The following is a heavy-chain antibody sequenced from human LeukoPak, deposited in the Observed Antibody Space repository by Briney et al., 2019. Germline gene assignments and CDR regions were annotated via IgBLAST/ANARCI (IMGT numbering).Heavy chain of an antibody. D-gene: IGHD3-9*01. CDR3: ARHMYDILTGFYVDS. Sequence: SETLSLTCTVSGGSISGYYWTWIRQSPGKGLEWIGYVYDSGSTNYNPSLKSRVTISINTSKIHFSLKLSSVTAADTAVYYCARHMYDILTGFYVDSWGQGTLVTVSP. J-gene: IGHJ5*01. V-gene: IGHV4-59*08. CDR2: VYDSGST. CDR1: GGSISGYY.